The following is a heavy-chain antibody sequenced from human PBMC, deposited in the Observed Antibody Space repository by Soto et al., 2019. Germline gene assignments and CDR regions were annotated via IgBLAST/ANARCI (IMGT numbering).Heavy chain of an antibody. D-gene: IGHD3-3*01. V-gene: IGHV3-23*01. CDR2: ISGSGGST. Sequence: GGSLRLSCAASGFTFSSYAMSWVRQAPGKXLEWVSAISGSGGSTYYAGSVKGRFTISRDNSKNTLYLQMSSLRAEDTAVYYCAKVERVYDFWSGSKGGMDVWGQGTTVTVSS. J-gene: IGHJ6*02. CDR3: AKVERVYDFWSGSKGGMDV. CDR1: GFTFSSYA.